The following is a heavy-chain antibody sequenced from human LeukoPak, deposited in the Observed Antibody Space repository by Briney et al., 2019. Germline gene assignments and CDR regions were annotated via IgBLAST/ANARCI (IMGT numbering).Heavy chain of an antibody. J-gene: IGHJ4*02. Sequence: GGSLRLSCAASGFTLSNSAMNWVRQAPGKGLEWVAVISYDGGNKYYADSVKGRFTISRDNSKNTLYLQMNSLRAEDTAVYYCARDGDNHYDSSGFYMFYFDYWGQGTLVTVSS. CDR3: ARDGDNHYDSSGFYMFYFDY. V-gene: IGHV3-30-3*01. D-gene: IGHD3-22*01. CDR1: GFTLSNSA. CDR2: ISYDGGNK.